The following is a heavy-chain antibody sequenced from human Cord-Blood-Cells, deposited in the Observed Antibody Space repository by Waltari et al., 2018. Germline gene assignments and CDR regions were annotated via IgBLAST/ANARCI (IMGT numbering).Heavy chain of an antibody. CDR1: GGTFRSSA. CDR2: IIPICGTA. D-gene: IGHD7-27*01. Sequence: QVQLVQSGAEEKKPGSPVKVSCKASGGTFRSSAISWVRQAPGQGVEWGGGIIPICGTANYAQTFQGRVTITADESTSTAYMELSSLRSEDTAVYDGARETGDSDAFDIGGQGTMVTVSS. CDR3: ARETGDSDAFDI. V-gene: IGHV1-69*01. J-gene: IGHJ3*02.